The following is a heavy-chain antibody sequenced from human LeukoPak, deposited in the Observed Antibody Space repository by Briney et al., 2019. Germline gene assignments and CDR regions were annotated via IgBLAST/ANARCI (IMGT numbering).Heavy chain of an antibody. CDR1: GFTFSSYS. J-gene: IGHJ4*02. V-gene: IGHV3-21*01. CDR2: ISSSSSYI. Sequence: GGSLRLSCAASGFTFSSYSMNWVRQAPGQGLEWVSSISSSSSYIYYADSVKGRFTISRDNAKNSLYLQMNSLRAEDTAVYYCARGSGYSYGPTDYWGQGTLVTVSS. D-gene: IGHD5-18*01. CDR3: ARGSGYSYGPTDY.